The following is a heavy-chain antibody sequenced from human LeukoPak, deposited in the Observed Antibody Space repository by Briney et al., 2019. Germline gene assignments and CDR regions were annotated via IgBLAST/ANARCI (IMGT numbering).Heavy chain of an antibody. V-gene: IGHV3-21*01. CDR2: ISSSSSYI. Sequence: GGSLRLSCAASGFTFSSYSMNWVRKAPGKGLEWVSSISSSSSYIYYADSVKGRFTISRDNAKNSLYLQMNSLRAEDTAVYYCAREEGGYSGYGPPDYWGQGTLVTVSS. J-gene: IGHJ4*02. CDR3: AREEGGYSGYGPPDY. CDR1: GFTFSSYS. D-gene: IGHD5-12*01.